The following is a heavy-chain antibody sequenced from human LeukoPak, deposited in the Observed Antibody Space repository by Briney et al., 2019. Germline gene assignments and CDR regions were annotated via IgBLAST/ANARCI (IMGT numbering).Heavy chain of an antibody. Sequence: GGSLRLSCAASGFTFSSYAMSWVRQAPGKGLEWVSGISSSGGSTYYADSVKGRFTISRDNSKNTLYLQMNSLRAEDTAVYYCAKGGVVGATWYYYMDVWGKGTTVTVS. D-gene: IGHD1-26*01. V-gene: IGHV3-23*01. J-gene: IGHJ6*03. CDR3: AKGGVVGATWYYYMDV. CDR2: ISSSGGST. CDR1: GFTFSSYA.